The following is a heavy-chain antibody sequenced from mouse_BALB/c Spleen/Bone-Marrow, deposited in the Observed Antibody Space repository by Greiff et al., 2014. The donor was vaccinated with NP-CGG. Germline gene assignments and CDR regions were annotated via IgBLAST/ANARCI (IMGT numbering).Heavy chain of an antibody. J-gene: IGHJ3*01. CDR1: GYTFTSYT. V-gene: IGHV1-4*01. D-gene: IGHD1-1*02. CDR3: ARDWTIPFAY. Sequence: VKLQESGAELARPGGSVKMSCKASGYTFTSYTMHWVKQRPGQGLEWIGYINPSSGYTNYNQKFKDKATLTADKSSSTAYMQLSSLTSEDSAVYYCARDWTIPFAYWGQGTLVTVSA. CDR2: INPSSGYT.